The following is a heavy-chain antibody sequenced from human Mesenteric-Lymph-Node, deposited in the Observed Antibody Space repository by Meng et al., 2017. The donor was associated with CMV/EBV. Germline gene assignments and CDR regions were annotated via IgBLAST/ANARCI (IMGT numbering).Heavy chain of an antibody. CDR3: AKDMEWQRSDYYGMDV. Sequence: GGSLRLSCAASGITFNGYGMHWVRQAPGKGLEWVAVIWYDGSNKHYADSVKGRFTISRDNSKNTLYLQMNSLRVEDTAVYYRAKDMEWQRSDYYGMDVWGQGTTVTVSS. CDR2: IWYDGSNK. J-gene: IGHJ6*02. CDR1: GITFNGYG. V-gene: IGHV3-33*06. D-gene: IGHD1-1*01.